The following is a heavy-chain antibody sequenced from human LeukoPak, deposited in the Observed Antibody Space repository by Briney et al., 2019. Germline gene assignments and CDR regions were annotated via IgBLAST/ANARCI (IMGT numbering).Heavy chain of an antibody. Sequence: PGGSLRPSCAASGFTFTTYWMHWVRQAPGKGLVWVSHINSDGSTTSYADSVKGRFTISRDNAKNTLYLQMNSLRAEDTAVYYCARDAVDTANAVWGQGTTVTVSS. CDR3: ARDAVDTANAV. V-gene: IGHV3-74*01. CDR1: GFTFTTYW. CDR2: INSDGSTT. D-gene: IGHD5-18*01. J-gene: IGHJ6*02.